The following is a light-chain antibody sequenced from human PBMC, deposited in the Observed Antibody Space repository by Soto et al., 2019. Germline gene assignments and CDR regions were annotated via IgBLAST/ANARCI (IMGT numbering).Light chain of an antibody. J-gene: IGLJ1*01. V-gene: IGLV2-14*03. CDR1: NSDVGGYNY. CDR2: DVI. Sequence: QSALTQPASVSGSPGQSITISCTGTNSDVGGYNYVSWYQHNPGKAPKLFIYDVINRPSGISNRFSGSKSGNTASLTISGLQAEDEADYSCSSYTSSNTYVFGTGTKLTVL. CDR3: SSYTSSNTYV.